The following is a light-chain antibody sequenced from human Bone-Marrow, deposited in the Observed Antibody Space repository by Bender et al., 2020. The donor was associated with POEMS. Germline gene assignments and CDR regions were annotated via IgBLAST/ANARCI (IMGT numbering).Light chain of an antibody. CDR2: GYN. CDR1: SSNTGSGYD. CDR3: QSYDNSLGGWV. J-gene: IGLJ3*02. Sequence: QSVLTQPASVSAAPGQSVTISCTGSSSNTGSGYDINWYQHLPGTAPKLLIYGYNNRPSGVPDRFSGSKSGTSASLAITGLQAEDEGDYYCQSYDNSLGGWVFGGGTKLTVL. V-gene: IGLV1-40*01.